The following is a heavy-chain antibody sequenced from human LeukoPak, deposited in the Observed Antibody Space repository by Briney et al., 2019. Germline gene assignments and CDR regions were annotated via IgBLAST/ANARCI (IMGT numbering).Heavy chain of an antibody. D-gene: IGHD5-12*01. V-gene: IGHV5-51*01. CDR2: IYPGDSNS. Sequence: GVCLQISCRGSGYGFTSYWIVWVRPMPGKGLGWMGIIYPGDSNSVYSPSFQGQVTISADNSISTAYLQWSSLKASDTAMYYCARRAHSGAMITLDYWGQGTLVTVSS. CDR1: GYGFTSYW. CDR3: ARRAHSGAMITLDY. J-gene: IGHJ4*02.